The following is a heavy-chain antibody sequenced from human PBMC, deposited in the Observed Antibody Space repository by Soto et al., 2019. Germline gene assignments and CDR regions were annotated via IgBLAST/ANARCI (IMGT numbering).Heavy chain of an antibody. V-gene: IGHV4-34*01. D-gene: IGHD2-15*01. Sequence: SETLSLTCPVYGGSFSGYYWSWIRQPPGKGLEWIGEINHSGSTNYNPSLKSRVTISVDTSKNQFSLKLSSVTAADTAVYYCARVVGVAIGFRGAFDPWGQGTLVTVSS. J-gene: IGHJ5*02. CDR1: GGSFSGYY. CDR2: INHSGST. CDR3: ARVVGVAIGFRGAFDP.